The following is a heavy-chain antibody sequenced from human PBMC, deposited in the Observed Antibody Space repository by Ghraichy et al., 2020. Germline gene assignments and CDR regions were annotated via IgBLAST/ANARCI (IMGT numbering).Heavy chain of an antibody. CDR3: ARDGTALGYSSSWSDYYYYGMDV. Sequence: GESLNISCAASGFTFSSYWMSWVRQAPGKGLEWVANIKQDGSEKYYVDSVKGRFTISRDNAKNSLYLQMNSLRAEDTAVYYCARDGTALGYSSSWSDYYYYGMDVWGQGTTVTVSS. CDR1: GFTFSSYW. D-gene: IGHD6-13*01. V-gene: IGHV3-7*01. CDR2: IKQDGSEK. J-gene: IGHJ6*02.